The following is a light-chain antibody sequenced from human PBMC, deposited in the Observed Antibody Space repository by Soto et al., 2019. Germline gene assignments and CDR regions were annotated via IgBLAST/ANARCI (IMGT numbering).Light chain of an antibody. J-gene: IGKJ5*01. V-gene: IGKV1-9*01. CDR1: QGISSY. CDR2: AAS. Sequence: DIPLTQSPSLLSVSVGDRVTITCRASQGISSYLAWYQQKPGKAPKLLIYAASTLQSGVPSRFSGSGSGTEFTLTISSLQPEDFATYYCQQLNSYPITFGQGTRLEIK. CDR3: QQLNSYPIT.